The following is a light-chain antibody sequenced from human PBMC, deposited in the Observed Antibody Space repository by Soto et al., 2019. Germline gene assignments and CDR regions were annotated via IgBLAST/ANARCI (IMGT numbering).Light chain of an antibody. CDR2: EVN. CDR3: SSYATSGGWV. Sequence: QSVLTQRASVSGSPGQSITISCTGTSSDVGGYKYVYWYQQHPGKAPKLIIYEVNNRPSGVSNRFSGSKSGNTASLIISGLQAEDEADYYCSSYATSGGWVFGGGTQLTVL. CDR1: SSDVGGYKY. V-gene: IGLV2-14*01. J-gene: IGLJ3*02.